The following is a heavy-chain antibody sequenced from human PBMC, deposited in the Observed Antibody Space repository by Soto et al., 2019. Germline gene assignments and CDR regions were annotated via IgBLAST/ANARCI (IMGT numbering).Heavy chain of an antibody. CDR2: INHSGST. CDR3: ARAKGDYDSSGYYHYYYGMDV. V-gene: IGHV4-34*01. D-gene: IGHD3-22*01. J-gene: IGHJ6*02. Sequence: SETLSLTCAVYGGSFSGYYWSWIRQPPGKGLEWIGEINHSGSTNYNPSLKSRVTISVDTSKNQFSLKLSSVTAADTAVYYCARAKGDYDSSGYYHYYYGMDVWGQGTTVTVSS. CDR1: GGSFSGYY.